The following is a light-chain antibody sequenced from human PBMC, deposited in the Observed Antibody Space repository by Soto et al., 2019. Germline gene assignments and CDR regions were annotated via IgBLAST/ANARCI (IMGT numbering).Light chain of an antibody. CDR3: QSYDSSLSGFYV. V-gene: IGLV1-40*01. CDR2: GNS. J-gene: IGLJ1*01. CDR1: SSNIGAGYD. Sequence: QSVLTQPPSVSGAPGQGVTISCTGSSSNIGAGYDVHWYQQLPGTAPKLLIYGNSNRPSGVPDRFSGSKSGTSASLAITGLHAEDEADYYCQSYDSSLSGFYVFGTGTKLTVL.